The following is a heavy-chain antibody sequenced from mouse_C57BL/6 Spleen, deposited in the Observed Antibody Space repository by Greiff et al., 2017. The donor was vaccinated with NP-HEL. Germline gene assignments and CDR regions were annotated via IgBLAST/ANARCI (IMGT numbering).Heavy chain of an antibody. V-gene: IGHV1-19*01. J-gene: IGHJ1*03. Sequence: EVQLQQSGPVLVKPGASVKMSCKASGYTFTDYYMNWVKQSHGKSLEWIGVINPYNGGTSYNQKFKGKATLTVDKSSSTAYMELNSLTSEDSAVYYCARSNWDLWYFDVWGTGTTVTVSS. CDR2: INPYNGGT. CDR3: ARSNWDLWYFDV. D-gene: IGHD4-1*01. CDR1: GYTFTDYY.